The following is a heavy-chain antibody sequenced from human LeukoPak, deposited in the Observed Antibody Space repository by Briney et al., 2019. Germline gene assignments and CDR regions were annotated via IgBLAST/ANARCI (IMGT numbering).Heavy chain of an antibody. D-gene: IGHD3-22*01. Sequence: ASVKVSCKASGYTFTSYDINWVRQATGQGLEWMGWMNPNSGNTGYAQKFQGRVTMTRNTSISTAYMELSSLRSEDAAVYYCARTRGWRWLFPLDYWGQGTLVTVSS. CDR2: MNPNSGNT. J-gene: IGHJ4*02. CDR3: ARTRGWRWLFPLDY. V-gene: IGHV1-8*01. CDR1: GYTFTSYD.